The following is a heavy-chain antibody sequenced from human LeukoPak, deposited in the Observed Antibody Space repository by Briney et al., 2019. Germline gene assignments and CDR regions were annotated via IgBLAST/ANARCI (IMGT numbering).Heavy chain of an antibody. CDR2: IYYSGSA. J-gene: IGHJ3*02. CDR1: GGSISSYY. V-gene: IGHV4-59*01. CDR3: ARVSQDAFDI. Sequence: PSETLSLTCTVSGGSISSYYWSWIRQPPGKGLEWIGYIYYSGSANYNPSLKSRVTISVDTSKNQFSLKLSSVTAADTAVYYCARVSQDAFDIWGQGTMVTVSS.